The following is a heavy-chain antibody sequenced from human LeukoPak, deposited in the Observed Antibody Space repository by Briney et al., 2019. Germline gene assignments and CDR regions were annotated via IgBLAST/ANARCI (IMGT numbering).Heavy chain of an antibody. J-gene: IGHJ4*02. Sequence: SETLSLTCTVSGGSISSYYWSWIRQHPGKGLEWIGYIYYSGSTYYNPSLKSRVTISVDTSKNQFSLKLSSVTAADTAVYYCARRAYSSSSEFDYWGQGTLVTVSS. D-gene: IGHD6-6*01. V-gene: IGHV4-59*06. CDR1: GGSISSYY. CDR3: ARRAYSSSSEFDY. CDR2: IYYSGST.